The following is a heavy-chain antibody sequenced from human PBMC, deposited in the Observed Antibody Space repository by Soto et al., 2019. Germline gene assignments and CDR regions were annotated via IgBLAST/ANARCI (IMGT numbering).Heavy chain of an antibody. J-gene: IGHJ4*02. V-gene: IGHV3-30-3*01. Sequence: ESGGGVVQPGRSLRLSCAASGFTFSSYAMHWVRQAPGKGLEWVAVISYDGSKKYYADSVKGRFTISRDNSKNTLYLQMNSLRAEDTAVYYCARALGDGIDYWGQGTLVTVSS. CDR1: GFTFSSYA. CDR2: ISYDGSKK. CDR3: ARALGDGIDY.